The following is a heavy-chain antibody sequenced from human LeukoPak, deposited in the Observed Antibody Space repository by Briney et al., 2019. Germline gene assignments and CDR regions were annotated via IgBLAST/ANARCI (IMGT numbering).Heavy chain of an antibody. CDR1: GFTFSSYA. CDR3: AKGRIITIFGVVNPLDL. CDR2: ISGGGDST. V-gene: IGHV3-23*01. J-gene: IGHJ2*01. Sequence: TGGSLRLSCAASGFTFSSYAMSWVRQAPGKGLGWVSVISGGGDSTYYADSVKGRFTISRDNSKNTLYLQMNSLRAEDTAVYYCAKGRIITIFGVVNPLDLWGRGTLVTVSS. D-gene: IGHD3-3*01.